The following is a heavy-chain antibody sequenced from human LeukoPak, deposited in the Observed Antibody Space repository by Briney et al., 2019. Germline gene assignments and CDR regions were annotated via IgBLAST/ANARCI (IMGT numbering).Heavy chain of an antibody. Sequence: PGRSLRLSCAASGFTFDDYAMHWVRQAPGKGLEWVSGISWNSGSIGYADPVKGRFTISRDNAKSSLYLQMNSLGAEDTALYYCAKDEDEYSSSSIAFDYWGQGTLVTVSS. CDR2: ISWNSGSI. V-gene: IGHV3-9*01. J-gene: IGHJ4*02. CDR3: AKDEDEYSSSSIAFDY. D-gene: IGHD6-6*01. CDR1: GFTFDDYA.